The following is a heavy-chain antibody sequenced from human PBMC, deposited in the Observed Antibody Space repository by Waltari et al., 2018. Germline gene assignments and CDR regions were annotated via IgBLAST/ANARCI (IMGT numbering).Heavy chain of an antibody. CDR1: VGSISRHY. CDR3: ASSYYDTSGYSPFDY. V-gene: IGHV4-59*11. Sequence: QVQLQESGPGLVTPSETLSLTCPVSVGSISRHYWSWIRQPPGKGLEWIGYIYYSGSTNYNPSLKSRVTISVETSKNQFSLKLSSVTAADTAVYYCASSYYDTSGYSPFDYWGQGTLVTVSS. D-gene: IGHD3-22*01. J-gene: IGHJ4*02. CDR2: IYYSGST.